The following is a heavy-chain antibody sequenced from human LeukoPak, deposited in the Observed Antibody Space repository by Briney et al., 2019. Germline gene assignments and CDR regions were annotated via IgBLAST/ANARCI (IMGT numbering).Heavy chain of an antibody. D-gene: IGHD6-25*01. CDR2: ITGRGGNT. Sequence: GGSLRFSCAASGFTFSSFPMSWVRQAPGKGLQWVSGITGRGGNTYYADSVEGRFTISRDNSKNTLSLQMDSLRAEDTAIYYCARDRAAFDSWGQGTLVTVSS. CDR3: ARDRAAFDS. V-gene: IGHV3-23*01. CDR1: GFTFSSFP. J-gene: IGHJ4*02.